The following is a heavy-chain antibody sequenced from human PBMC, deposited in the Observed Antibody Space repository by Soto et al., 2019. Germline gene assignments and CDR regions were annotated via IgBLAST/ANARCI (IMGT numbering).Heavy chain of an antibody. CDR1: GGSISSGGYY. CDR3: ASGEWQSYYQDY. D-gene: IGHD3-10*01. V-gene: IGHV4-31*03. CDR2: IYYSGST. Sequence: SETLSLTCTVSGGSISSGGYYWSWIRQHPGKGLEWIGYIYYSGSTYSNPSLVSRITMSVDTSENQFSLKLSSVTAADTAVYFCASGEWQSYYQDYWGQGTLVTVSS. J-gene: IGHJ4*02.